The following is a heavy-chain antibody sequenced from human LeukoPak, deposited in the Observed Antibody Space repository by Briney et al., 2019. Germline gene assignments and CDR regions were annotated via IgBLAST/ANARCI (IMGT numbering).Heavy chain of an antibody. Sequence: GGPLRLSCAASGFTFSSYSMNWVRQAPGKGLEWVSSISSSSSYIYYADSVKGGFTISRDNAKNSLYLQMNSLRAEDTAVYYCARENGRGAIFDYWGQGTLVTVSS. CDR3: ARENGRGAIFDY. J-gene: IGHJ4*02. D-gene: IGHD3-10*02. V-gene: IGHV3-21*01. CDR2: ISSSSSYI. CDR1: GFTFSSYS.